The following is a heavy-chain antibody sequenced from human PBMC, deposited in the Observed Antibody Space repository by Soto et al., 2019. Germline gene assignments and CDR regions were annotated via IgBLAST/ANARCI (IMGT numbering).Heavy chain of an antibody. J-gene: IGHJ4*02. CDR1: GGSISSYY. V-gene: IGHV4-59*05. Sequence: SETLSLTCTVSGGSISSYYWSWIRQPPGKGLEWIGSIYYSGSTYYNPSLKSRVTISADTTKNQFSLKLSSVTAADTAVYYCARLHSSSWYYFDYWGQGTLVTVSS. CDR2: IYYSGST. CDR3: ARLHSSSWYYFDY. D-gene: IGHD6-13*01.